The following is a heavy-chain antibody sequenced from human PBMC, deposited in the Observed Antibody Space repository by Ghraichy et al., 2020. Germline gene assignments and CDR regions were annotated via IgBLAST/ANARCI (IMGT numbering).Heavy chain of an antibody. J-gene: IGHJ4*02. Sequence: ASVKVSCKASGYTFTNYGISWVRQAPGQGLEWMGWISAYNGHTHYAQNLQGRVTVTSDTSTTTAYMELRSLRLDDTAVYYCARDWSYGSGAYYPNDYWGQGTLVTVSS. CDR1: GYTFTNYG. CDR3: ARDWSYGSGAYYPNDY. CDR2: ISAYNGHT. V-gene: IGHV1-18*04. D-gene: IGHD3-10*01.